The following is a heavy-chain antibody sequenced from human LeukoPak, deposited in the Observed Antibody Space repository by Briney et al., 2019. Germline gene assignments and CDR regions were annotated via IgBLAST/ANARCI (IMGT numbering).Heavy chain of an antibody. V-gene: IGHV5-51*01. D-gene: IGHD3-22*01. J-gene: IGHJ4*02. CDR3: AIREDYYDSSGYYPGVIDY. CDR1: GYSFTSYW. Sequence: GESLKISCKGAGYSFTSYWIGWVRQMPGKGLEWMGIIYPGDSDTRYSPSFQGQVTISADKSISTAYLQWSSLKASDTAMYYCAIREDYYDSSGYYPGVIDYWGQGTLVTVSS. CDR2: IYPGDSDT.